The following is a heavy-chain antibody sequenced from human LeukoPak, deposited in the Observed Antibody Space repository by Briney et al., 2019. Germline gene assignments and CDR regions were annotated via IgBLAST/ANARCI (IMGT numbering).Heavy chain of an antibody. D-gene: IGHD2-15*01. Sequence: GASVKVSCKASGYTFTSYGISWVRQAPGQGLEWMGWISAYNGNTNYEQKHQRRTTMTTDTSTSTAYMEQRSLRSDDTAVYYCATRIAYCSGGSCYSAPYYYYYMDVWGKGTTVTVSS. CDR3: ATRIAYCSGGSCYSAPYYYYYMDV. V-gene: IGHV1-18*01. CDR2: ISAYNGNT. CDR1: GYTFTSYG. J-gene: IGHJ6*03.